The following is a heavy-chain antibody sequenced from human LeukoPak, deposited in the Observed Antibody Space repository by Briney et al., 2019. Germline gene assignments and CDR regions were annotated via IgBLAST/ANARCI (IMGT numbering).Heavy chain of an antibody. J-gene: IGHJ6*02. CDR1: GYTFTSYA. CDR3: ARASEEYYYYGMDV. Sequence: ASVKVSCKASGYTFTSYAMHWVRQAPEQRLEWMGWINAGNGNTKYSQKFQGRVTVTRDTSASTAYMELSSLRSEDTAVYYCARASEEYYYYGMDVWGQGTTVTVSS. V-gene: IGHV1-3*01. CDR2: INAGNGNT.